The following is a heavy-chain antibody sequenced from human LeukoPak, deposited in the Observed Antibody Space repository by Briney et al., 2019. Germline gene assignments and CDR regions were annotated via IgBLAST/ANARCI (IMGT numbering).Heavy chain of an antibody. V-gene: IGHV2-5*08. D-gene: IGHD3-10*01. CDR1: GGSISSGAYY. CDR2: IYWDDDK. J-gene: IGHJ4*02. CDR3: AHVWFGELPFDY. Sequence: TLSLTCTVSGGSISSGAYYWSWIRQPPGKALEWLALIYWDDDKRYSPSPKSRLTITKDTSKNQVVLTMTNMDPVDTATYYCAHVWFGELPFDYWGQGTLVTVSS.